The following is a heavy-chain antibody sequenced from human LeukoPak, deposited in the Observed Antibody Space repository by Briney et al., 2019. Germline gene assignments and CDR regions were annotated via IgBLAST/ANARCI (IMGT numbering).Heavy chain of an antibody. J-gene: IGHJ4*02. V-gene: IGHV3-23*01. CDR1: GFTFSSYA. CDR3: TTGGPVYLGMATIYLDY. CDR2: ISGSGGST. D-gene: IGHD5-24*01. Sequence: GGSLRLSCAASGFTFSSYAMSWVRQAPGKGLEWVSAISGSGGSTYYADSVKGRFTISRDNSRDTLYLQMNSLRAEDTAVYYCTTGGPVYLGMATIYLDYWGQGTLVTVSS.